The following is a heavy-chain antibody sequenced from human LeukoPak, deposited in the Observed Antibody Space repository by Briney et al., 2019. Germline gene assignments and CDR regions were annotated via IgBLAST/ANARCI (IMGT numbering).Heavy chain of an antibody. CDR3: TRLYCGGGYCYYFDY. Sequence: PGGSLRLSCAASGFTFSGSVMHWVRQASGKGLEWVGRIRSKSNNYATAYAASVNGRFNISRDDSKNTVYLQMNSLKTEDTAVYYCTRLYCGGGYCYYFDYWGQGTLVTVSS. CDR2: IRSKSNNYAT. J-gene: IGHJ4*02. V-gene: IGHV3-73*01. CDR1: GFTFSGSV. D-gene: IGHD2-21*01.